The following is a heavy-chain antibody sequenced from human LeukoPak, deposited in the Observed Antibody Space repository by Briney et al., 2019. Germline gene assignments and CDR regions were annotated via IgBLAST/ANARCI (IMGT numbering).Heavy chain of an antibody. CDR2: IYYSGST. J-gene: IGHJ4*02. CDR1: GGSISSSSYY. CDR3: ASTKHSSSWPPFDY. V-gene: IGHV4-39*07. Sequence: SETLSLTCTVSGGSISSSSYYWGWIRQPPGKGLEWIGSIYYSGSTNYNPSLKSRVTISVDTSKNQFSLKLSSVTAADTAVYYCASTKHSSSWPPFDYWGQGTLVTVSS. D-gene: IGHD6-13*01.